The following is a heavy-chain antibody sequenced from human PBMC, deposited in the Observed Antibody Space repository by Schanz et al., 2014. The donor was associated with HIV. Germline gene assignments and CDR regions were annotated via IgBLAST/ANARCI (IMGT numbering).Heavy chain of an antibody. Sequence: QVQLVESGGGVVQPGRSLRLSCVASGFSFRTFGMHWVRQAPGKGLEWVALIYYDGTNKYYTDSVKGRFTISRDNSKNTLYLQMNSLRAEDTSVYYYARGFQGFDYWGQGTLVTVSS. V-gene: IGHV3-33*01. J-gene: IGHJ4*02. CDR3: ARGFQGFDY. CDR1: GFSFRTFG. CDR2: IYYDGTNK. D-gene: IGHD3-10*01.